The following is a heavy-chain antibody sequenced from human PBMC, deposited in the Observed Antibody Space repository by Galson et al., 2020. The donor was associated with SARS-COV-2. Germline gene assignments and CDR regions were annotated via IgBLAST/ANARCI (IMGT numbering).Heavy chain of an antibody. D-gene: IGHD3-3*01. CDR3: VRHKGRKGGYYSDY. CDR1: GGSISTVNYY. CDR2: IYYTGSA. J-gene: IGHJ4*02. Sequence: SETLSLTCSVSGGSISTVNYYWGWIRQPPGKGLEWIANIYYTGSAYYNPSLKSRVTISADTSVNQFSLKLSSVTAADSALYYCVRHKGRKGGYYSDYWGQGTLVTVSS. V-gene: IGHV4-39*01.